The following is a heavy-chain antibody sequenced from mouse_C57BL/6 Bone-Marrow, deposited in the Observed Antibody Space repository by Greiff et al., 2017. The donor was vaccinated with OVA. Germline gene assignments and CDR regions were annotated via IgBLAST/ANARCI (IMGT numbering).Heavy chain of an antibody. Sequence: VQLQQPGAELVRPGTSVKLSCKASGYTFTSYWMHWVKQRPGQGLEWIGVIDPSDSYTNYNQKFKGKATLTVDTSSSTAYMQLSSLTSEDSAVYYCAREVYYGSSFYFDYWGQGTTLTVSS. CDR3: AREVYYGSSFYFDY. CDR1: GYTFTSYW. V-gene: IGHV1-59*01. J-gene: IGHJ2*01. D-gene: IGHD1-1*01. CDR2: IDPSDSYT.